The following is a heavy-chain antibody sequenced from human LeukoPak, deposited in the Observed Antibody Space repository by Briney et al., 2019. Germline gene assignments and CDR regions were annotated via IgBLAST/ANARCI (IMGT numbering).Heavy chain of an antibody. Sequence: SETLSLTCTVSGGSISSYYWSWIRQPAGKGLEWIGRIYTSGSTNYNPSLKSRVTISVDTSKNQFSLKLSSVTAADTAVYYCARHPDSSSWYLQPFDIWGQGTMVTVSS. J-gene: IGHJ3*02. V-gene: IGHV4-4*07. CDR2: IYTSGST. CDR1: GGSISSYY. CDR3: ARHPDSSSWYLQPFDI. D-gene: IGHD6-13*01.